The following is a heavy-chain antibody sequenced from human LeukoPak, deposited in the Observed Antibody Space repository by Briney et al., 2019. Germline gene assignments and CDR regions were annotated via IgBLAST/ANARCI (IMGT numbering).Heavy chain of an antibody. Sequence: PGGSLRLSCAASGFTFSSHWMSWVRQAPGKGLEWVANIKVDGSETYYVDSVKGRFTISRDNAKNSLYLQMNSQRAEDTAVYYCARDKENNWNDFFPYYYMDVWGKGTTVTVSS. J-gene: IGHJ6*03. V-gene: IGHV3-7*01. CDR3: ARDKENNWNDFFPYYYMDV. CDR2: IKVDGSET. CDR1: GFTFSSHW. D-gene: IGHD1-20*01.